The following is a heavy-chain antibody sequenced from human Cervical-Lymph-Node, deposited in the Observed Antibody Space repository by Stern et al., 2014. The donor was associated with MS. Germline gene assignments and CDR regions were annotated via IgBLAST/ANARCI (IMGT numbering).Heavy chain of an antibody. CDR2: GNPIDGRT. J-gene: IGHJ1*01. CDR3: ANPLPYAN. Sequence: QVQLVQSGAEVKKPGASVKVSCKASGDTFASYPIHWLRQAPGQGPVWMGIGNPIDGRTTYAQTFKGRVTMTRATSTRTVYMELSSLKAEDTAMYFCANPLPYANWGQGTRVTVSS. V-gene: IGHV1-46*03. CDR1: GDTFASYP. D-gene: IGHD4-17*01.